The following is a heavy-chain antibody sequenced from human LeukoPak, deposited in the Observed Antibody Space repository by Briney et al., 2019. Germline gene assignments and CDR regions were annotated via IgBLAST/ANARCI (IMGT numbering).Heavy chain of an antibody. D-gene: IGHD3-10*01. CDR1: GFTFGSYG. CDR2: ILNSGTTT. CDR3: AKEGPGVYFDY. V-gene: IGHV3-NL1*01. J-gene: IGHJ4*02. Sequence: GGSLRLSCAASGFTFGSYGMHWVRQAPGKGLEWVSYILNSGTTTYYADSVKGRFTISRDNSKNTLYLQMNSLRAEDTAVYYCAKEGPGVYFDYWGQGTLVTVSS.